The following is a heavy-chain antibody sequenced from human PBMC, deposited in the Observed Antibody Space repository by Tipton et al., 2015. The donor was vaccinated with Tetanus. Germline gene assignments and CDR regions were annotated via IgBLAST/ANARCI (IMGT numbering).Heavy chain of an antibody. J-gene: IGHJ4*02. V-gene: IGHV3-33*01. CDR3: ARGNSDSSSWYVFDY. Sequence: RSLRLSCAASGFTFSSYGMHWVRQAPGKGLEWVAVIWYDGSNKYYADSVKGRFTISRDNSKNTLYLQMNSLRAEDTAVYYCARGNSDSSSWYVFDYWGQGTLVTVSS. CDR2: IWYDGSNK. CDR1: GFTFSSYG. D-gene: IGHD6-13*01.